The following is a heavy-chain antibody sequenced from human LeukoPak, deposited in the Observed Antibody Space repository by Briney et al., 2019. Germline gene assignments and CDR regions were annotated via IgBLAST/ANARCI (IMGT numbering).Heavy chain of an antibody. J-gene: IGHJ4*02. V-gene: IGHV3-23*01. CDR3: AKDRNYYDSSGYSYYFDY. CDR1: GFTFSSFA. D-gene: IGHD3-22*01. CDR2: ISGSGGST. Sequence: GGSLRLSCAASGFTFSSFAMSWVRQAPGKGLEWVSGISGSGGSTYYADSVKGRFTISRDNSKNTLDLQMSSLRAEDTAVYYCAKDRNYYDSSGYSYYFDYWGQGTLVTVSS.